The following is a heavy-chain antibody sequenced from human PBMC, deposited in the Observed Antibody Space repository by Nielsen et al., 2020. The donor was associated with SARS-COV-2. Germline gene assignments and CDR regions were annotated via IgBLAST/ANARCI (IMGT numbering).Heavy chain of an antibody. CDR3: AKNSSGWYVDY. J-gene: IGHJ4*02. CDR2: ISGSGGST. Sequence: GGSLRLSCAASGFTFSTYAMTWVRQAPGRGLEWVSAISGSGGSTYYADSVKGRFTISRDNSKNTLYLQMNSLRAEDTAVYYCAKNSSGWYVDYWGQGTLVTVSS. D-gene: IGHD6-13*01. V-gene: IGHV3-23*01. CDR1: GFTFSTYA.